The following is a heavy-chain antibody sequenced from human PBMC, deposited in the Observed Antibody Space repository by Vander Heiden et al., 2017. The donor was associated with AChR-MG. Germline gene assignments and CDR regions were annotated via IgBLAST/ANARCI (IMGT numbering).Heavy chain of an antibody. CDR1: GCTFRAHG. Sequence: QVQLVESGGGVVRPGRPLSLSCAASGCTFRAHGMHWVRQAPGKGLEWVAFISNDGENKNYAESVKGRFFISRDNSKKSLHLLVNSLRSEDTAVYFCAKILTDTSGWENVDFWGQGTLVTVSS. CDR3: AKILTDTSGWENVDF. J-gene: IGHJ4*02. V-gene: IGHV3-30*18. D-gene: IGHD6-19*01. CDR2: ISNDGENK.